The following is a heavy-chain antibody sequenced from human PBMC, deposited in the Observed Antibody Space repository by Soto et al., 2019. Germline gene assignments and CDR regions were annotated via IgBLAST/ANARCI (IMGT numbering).Heavy chain of an antibody. D-gene: IGHD4-17*01. V-gene: IGHV4-4*02. Sequence: PSETLSLTCTVSGASINSSNWWRWVRQPPGKGLEWIGEIYHSGSTNYNPSLKSRVTISVDKSKNQFSLKLSSVTAADTAVYYCARVWTTVTNWFDPWGQGTLVTVSS. CDR1: GASINSSNW. CDR3: ARVWTTVTNWFDP. J-gene: IGHJ5*01. CDR2: IYHSGST.